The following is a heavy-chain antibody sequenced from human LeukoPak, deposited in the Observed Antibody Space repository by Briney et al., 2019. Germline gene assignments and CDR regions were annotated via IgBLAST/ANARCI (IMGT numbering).Heavy chain of an antibody. D-gene: IGHD3-10*01. V-gene: IGHV3-7*01. CDR2: IKQDGSER. J-gene: IGHJ4*02. Sequence: AGGSLRLSCAASGFTFSGFSMSWVRQSPTKGLEWVANIKQDGSERYYVDSVKGRFTISRDNAKNSLSLQMNHLRVEDTAVYYCARAGSHWHYVYWGQGTVVTVSS. CDR3: ARAGSHWHYVY. CDR1: GFTFSGFS.